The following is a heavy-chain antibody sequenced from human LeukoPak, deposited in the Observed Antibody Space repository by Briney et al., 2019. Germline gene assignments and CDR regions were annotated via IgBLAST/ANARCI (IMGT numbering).Heavy chain of an antibody. CDR3: GSFDLY. V-gene: IGHV3-7*01. CDR1: GFTFSNSW. D-gene: IGHD6-6*01. CDR2: INPDGSGR. J-gene: IGHJ4*02. Sequence: GGSLRLSCAASGFTFSNSWMSWVRQAPGKRLEWVAEINPDGSGRYYVDSVRGRFTISRDNAKNSVFLQLNSLRAEDTAVYYCGSFDLYWGQGTLVTVSS.